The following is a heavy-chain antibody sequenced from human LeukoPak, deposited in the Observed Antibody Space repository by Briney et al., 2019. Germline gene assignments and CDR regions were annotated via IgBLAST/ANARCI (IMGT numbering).Heavy chain of an antibody. D-gene: IGHD6-13*01. Sequence: PSETLSLTCAVYGGSFSGYYWSWIRQPPGKGLEWIGEINHSGSTNYNPSLKSRVTISVDTSKNQFSLKLSSVTAADTAVYYCARGVIAAAGSHYYYYYYMDVWGKGTTVTVSS. CDR2: INHSGST. V-gene: IGHV4-34*01. CDR1: GGSFSGYY. CDR3: ARGVIAAAGSHYYYYYYMDV. J-gene: IGHJ6*03.